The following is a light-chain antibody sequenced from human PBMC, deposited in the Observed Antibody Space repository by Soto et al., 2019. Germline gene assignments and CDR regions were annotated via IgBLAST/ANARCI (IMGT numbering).Light chain of an antibody. CDR2: GAS. CDR1: QSVSSS. CDR3: QQYDRSPKT. Sequence: EKMMTQSPATLSLSPGGRATLSCRASQSVSSSLAWYQQKPGQAPRLLIYGASTRATGIPARFSGSGSGTEFTLTISSLQSEDFAVYYCQQYDRSPKTFGQGTKVDIK. V-gene: IGKV3-15*01. J-gene: IGKJ1*01.